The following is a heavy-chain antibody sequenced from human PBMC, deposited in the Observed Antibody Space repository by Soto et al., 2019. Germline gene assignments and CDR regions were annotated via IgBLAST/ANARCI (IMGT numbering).Heavy chain of an antibody. D-gene: IGHD3-9*01. CDR3: ARDPSTGTADY. Sequence: GGSLRLSCAASGFTFSNYALNWVRQSPGKGLEWVSTIDTSGGSTHYSDSVKGRFAVSRDNSKNTLYLHMISLRDEDTATYYCARDPSTGTADYWGQGTLVTVSS. CDR1: GFTFSNYA. J-gene: IGHJ4*02. V-gene: IGHV3-23*01. CDR2: IDTSGGST.